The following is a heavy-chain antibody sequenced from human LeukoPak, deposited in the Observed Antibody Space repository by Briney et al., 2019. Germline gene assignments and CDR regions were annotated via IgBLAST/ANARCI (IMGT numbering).Heavy chain of an antibody. CDR3: ARGVPFGEKGIDV. Sequence: GRTLRLSCAASGVTFSSYDMYWVRHSTGEGLEWVSAINIAGDTYYAASVKGRFTISRENAKNSLSLQMNSLRAGDTAVYYCARGVPFGEKGIDVWAKGTTVTVSS. CDR2: INIAGDT. J-gene: IGHJ6*04. D-gene: IGHD3-10*01. CDR1: GVTFSSYD. V-gene: IGHV3-13*01.